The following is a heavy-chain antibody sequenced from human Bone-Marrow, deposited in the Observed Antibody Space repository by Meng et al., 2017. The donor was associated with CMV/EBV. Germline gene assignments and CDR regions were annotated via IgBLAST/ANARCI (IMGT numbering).Heavy chain of an antibody. CDR1: GFTFSSYA. V-gene: IGHV3-74*01. CDR2: INSDGSST. CDR3: ARDGI. J-gene: IGHJ3*02. Sequence: GESLKISCAASGFTFSSYAMHWVRQAPGKGLVWVSHINSDGSSTSYADSVKGRFTISRGNAKNTLYLQMNSLRAEDTAVYYCARDGIWGQGTMVTVSS.